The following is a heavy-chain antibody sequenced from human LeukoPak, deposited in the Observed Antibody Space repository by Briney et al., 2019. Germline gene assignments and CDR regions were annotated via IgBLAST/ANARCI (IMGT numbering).Heavy chain of an antibody. Sequence: PGGSLRLSRAASGFTVSSNYMSWVRQAPGKGLEWVSVIYSGGSTYYADSVKGRFTISRDNSKNTLYLQMNSLRAEDTAVYYCARDYRLSTGVSDYWGQGTLVTVSS. CDR2: IYSGGST. CDR3: ARDYRLSTGVSDY. CDR1: GFTVSSNY. D-gene: IGHD1-14*01. V-gene: IGHV3-66*02. J-gene: IGHJ4*02.